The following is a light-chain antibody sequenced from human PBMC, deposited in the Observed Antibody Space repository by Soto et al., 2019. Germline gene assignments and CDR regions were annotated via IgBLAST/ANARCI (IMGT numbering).Light chain of an antibody. Sequence: DIQMTQSPSSLSASVGDRVTITCRSSQAIDQSVGWYQQKLGQVPKLLIYAASTLHSGVPSRFSGSGSGTHFTLNITGLQPEDVATYFCQEHNGGLPVPFGHGTTV. CDR2: AAS. V-gene: IGKV1-27*01. J-gene: IGKJ1*01. CDR1: QAIDQS. CDR3: QEHNGGLPVP.